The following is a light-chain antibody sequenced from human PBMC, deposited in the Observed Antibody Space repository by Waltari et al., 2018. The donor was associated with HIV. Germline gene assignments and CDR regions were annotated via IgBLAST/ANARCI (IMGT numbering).Light chain of an antibody. V-gene: IGKV1-5*03. CDR3: QHYGTFRS. J-gene: IGKJ1*01. CDR1: QSFSGW. Sequence: DIQMTQSPSSLSASVGDRVTITCRASQSFSGWLAWYQQKPGKAPKLLIYKASSLESGVPSRFSGSVSGTEFTLTISSLQPDDFAAYYCQHYGTFRSFGQGTKVAIK. CDR2: KAS.